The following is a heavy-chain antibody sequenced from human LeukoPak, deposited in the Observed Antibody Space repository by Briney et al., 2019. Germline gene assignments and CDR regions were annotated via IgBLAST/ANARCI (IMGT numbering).Heavy chain of an antibody. V-gene: IGHV4-38-2*02. CDR2: VYHVGTT. J-gene: IGHJ5*02. D-gene: IGHD2-15*01. CDR3: VVVVVPGWFDP. CDR1: GYSISSGYY. Sequence: PSETLSLTCTVSGYSISSGYYWGWIRQPPGKGLEWIGVYHVGTTDYNPSLKSRVTISVDTSKNQFSLKLSSVTAADTAMYFCVVVVVPGWFDPWGQGTLVTVSS.